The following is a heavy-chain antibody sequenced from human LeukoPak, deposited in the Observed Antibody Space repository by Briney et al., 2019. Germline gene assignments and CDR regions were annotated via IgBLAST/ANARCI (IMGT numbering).Heavy chain of an antibody. J-gene: IGHJ4*02. CDR2: ISGSGGST. Sequence: PGGSLRLSCAASGFTFSSYAMSWVRQAPGKGLEWVSAISGSGGSTYYADSVKGRFTISRDNSKSTLYLQMNSLRAEDTAVYYCANSPGFLYSGSHYPFDYWGQGTLVTVSS. V-gene: IGHV3-23*01. CDR1: GFTFSSYA. CDR3: ANSPGFLYSGSHYPFDY. D-gene: IGHD1-26*01.